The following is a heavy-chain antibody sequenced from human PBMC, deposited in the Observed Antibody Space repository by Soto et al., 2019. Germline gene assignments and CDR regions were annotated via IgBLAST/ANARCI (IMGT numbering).Heavy chain of an antibody. V-gene: IGHV3-30-3*01. Sequence: QVQLVESGGGVVQPGRSLRLSCAASGFTFSSYAMHWVRQAPGKGLEWVAVISYDGSNKYYADSVKGRFTISRDNSKNTLYLQMNSLRAEDTAVYYCASSLYGSGSYYPVYYYYYGMDVWGQGTTVTVSS. D-gene: IGHD3-10*01. CDR1: GFTFSSYA. J-gene: IGHJ6*02. CDR3: ASSLYGSGSYYPVYYYYYGMDV. CDR2: ISYDGSNK.